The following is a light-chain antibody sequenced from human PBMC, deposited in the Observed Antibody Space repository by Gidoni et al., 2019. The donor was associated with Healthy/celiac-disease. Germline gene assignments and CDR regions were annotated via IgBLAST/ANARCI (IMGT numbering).Light chain of an antibody. J-gene: IGKJ3*01. CDR2: AAS. V-gene: IGKV1-39*01. CDR3: QQSYSTLLFT. CDR1: QRISSY. Sequence: DTQMTQSPSSLSASVGDRVTITCRASQRISSYLNWYQQKPGKAPKLLIYAASSLQSGVPSRFSSSGSGTDFTLTISSLQPEDFSTYYCQQSYSTLLFTFGPGTKVDIK.